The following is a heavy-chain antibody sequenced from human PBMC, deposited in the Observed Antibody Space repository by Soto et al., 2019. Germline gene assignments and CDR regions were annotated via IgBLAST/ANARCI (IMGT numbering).Heavy chain of an antibody. CDR3: ARGRMVRGVIIKEEYFQH. V-gene: IGHV4-34*01. CDR1: GGSFSGYY. Sequence: SETLSLTCAVYGGSFSGYYWSWIRQPPGKGLEWIGEINHSGSTNYNPSLKSRVTISVDTSKNRFSLKLDSVTAADTAVYYCARGRMVRGVIIKEEYFQHWGQGTLVTVSS. J-gene: IGHJ1*01. D-gene: IGHD3-10*01. CDR2: INHSGST.